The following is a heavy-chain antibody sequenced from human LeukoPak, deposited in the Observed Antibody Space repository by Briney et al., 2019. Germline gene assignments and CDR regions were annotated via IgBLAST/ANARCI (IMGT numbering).Heavy chain of an antibody. J-gene: IGHJ6*03. D-gene: IGHD3-9*01. V-gene: IGHV1-69*05. CDR3: ARGIILTGGNYYYYYYYMDV. CDR1: GGTFSNYA. CDR2: IIPIFGTA. Sequence: ASVKVSCKASGGTFSNYAFNWVRQAPGQGLEWMGGIIPIFGTANYAQKFQGRVTITTDESTSTAYMELSSLRSEDTAVYYCARGIILTGGNYYYYYYYMDVWGKGTTVTVSS.